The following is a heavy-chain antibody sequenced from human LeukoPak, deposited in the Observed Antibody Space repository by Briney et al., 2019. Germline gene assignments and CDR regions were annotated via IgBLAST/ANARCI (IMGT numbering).Heavy chain of an antibody. CDR3: VRGARVAPD. Sequence: GGSLRLSCAASGFTFGDFYMSWIRQAPGKGLEWVSYISGSSGDTNYVDSVRGRFTVSRDNAKNSLYLQVNSLRAEDTAVYYCVRGARVAPDWGQGTLVTVSS. J-gene: IGHJ4*02. D-gene: IGHD2-21*01. CDR1: GFTFGDFY. CDR2: ISGSSGDT. V-gene: IGHV3-11*05.